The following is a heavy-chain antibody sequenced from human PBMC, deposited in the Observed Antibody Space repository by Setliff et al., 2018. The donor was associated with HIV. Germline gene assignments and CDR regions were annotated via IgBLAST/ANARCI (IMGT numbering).Heavy chain of an antibody. V-gene: IGHV1-8*01. J-gene: IGHJ4*02. CDR3: ARGVGSAGDY. CDR2: MDPSSAAT. Sequence: ASVKVSCKASGYTFTSKHINWVRQATGQGLEWLGWMDPSSAATGYAQKFQGRVTLTRDTSINTAYMELSSLTSDDTAVYYCARGVGSAGDYWGQGTQVTVSS. CDR1: GYTFTSKH. D-gene: IGHD1-26*01.